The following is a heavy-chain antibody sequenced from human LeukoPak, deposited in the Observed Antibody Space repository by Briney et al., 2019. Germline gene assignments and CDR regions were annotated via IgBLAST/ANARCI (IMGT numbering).Heavy chain of an antibody. CDR1: GFTFNSYW. CDR3: ARDRWGNYGDYAAFDL. V-gene: IGHV3-74*01. D-gene: IGHD4-17*01. J-gene: IGHJ3*01. CDR2: INSDGSDT. Sequence: GGSLRLSCAASGFTFNSYWFHWVRQAPGKGLVWVSRINSDGSDTTYADSVKGRFTISGDNAKNMLYLQMNSLTAEDTAVYYCARDRWGNYGDYAAFDLWGQGTMVTVSS.